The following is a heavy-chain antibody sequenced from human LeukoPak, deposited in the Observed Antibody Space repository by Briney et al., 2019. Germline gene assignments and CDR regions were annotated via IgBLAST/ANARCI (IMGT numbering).Heavy chain of an antibody. Sequence: PSETLSLTYTVSGGSISSYHWGWIRLPPGKELEWIGNIYYSGSTYYNPSLKSRVTISVDTSKNQFSLKLSSVTAADTAVYYCARENYYDSSGYMFDYWGQGTLVTVSS. CDR2: IYYSGST. CDR3: ARENYYDSSGYMFDY. V-gene: IGHV4-39*07. CDR1: GGSISSYH. D-gene: IGHD3-22*01. J-gene: IGHJ4*02.